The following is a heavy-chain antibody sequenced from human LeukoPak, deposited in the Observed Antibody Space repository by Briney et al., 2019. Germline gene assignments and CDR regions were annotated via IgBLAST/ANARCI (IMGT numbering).Heavy chain of an antibody. CDR3: AILSRRGIATQ. CDR2: MNPSSGNT. D-gene: IGHD6-13*01. J-gene: IGHJ4*02. CDR1: GYTFTSYD. Sequence: ASVKVSCKASGYTFTSYDINWVRQATGQGLEWMGWMNPSSGNTGYPRKFQGRVTMTRNTSISTAYMELSSLRPEDTAVYYCAILSRRGIATQWGQGTLVTVSS. V-gene: IGHV1-8*01.